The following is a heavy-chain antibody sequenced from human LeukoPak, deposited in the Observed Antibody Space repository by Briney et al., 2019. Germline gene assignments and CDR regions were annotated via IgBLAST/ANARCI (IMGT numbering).Heavy chain of an antibody. CDR3: ARGGFTMIVVGLDY. Sequence: ASVKVSCKPSGYTFTDYYIHWVRQAPGQGLEWMGWINPDSGYTNYAQKFQGRVTMTRDTSINTAYMELSRLTSDDTAVYYCARGGFTMIVVGLDYWGQGTLVTVSS. CDR1: GYTFTDYY. D-gene: IGHD3-22*01. CDR2: INPDSGYT. J-gene: IGHJ4*02. V-gene: IGHV1-2*02.